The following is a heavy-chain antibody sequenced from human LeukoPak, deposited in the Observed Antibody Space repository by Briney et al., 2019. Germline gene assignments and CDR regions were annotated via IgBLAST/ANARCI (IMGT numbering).Heavy chain of an antibody. Sequence: GGSLRLSCAASGFTFTNYDMHWVRQVTGKGLERVSAIGIAGDTYYPGSVRGRFTISRENAKNSLYLQMNSLRDGDTAVYYCVRGGSGWYYFDYWGQGTLVTVSS. V-gene: IGHV3-13*04. D-gene: IGHD6-19*01. CDR1: GFTFTNYD. CDR2: IGIAGDT. J-gene: IGHJ4*02. CDR3: VRGGSGWYYFDY.